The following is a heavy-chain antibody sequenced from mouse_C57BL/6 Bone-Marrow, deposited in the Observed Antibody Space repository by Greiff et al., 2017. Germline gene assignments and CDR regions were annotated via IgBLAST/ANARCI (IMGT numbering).Heavy chain of an antibody. CDR3: ARAYYSNTWYFDV. CDR2: IDPSDSYT. V-gene: IGHV1-69*01. J-gene: IGHJ1*03. CDR1: GYTFTSYW. D-gene: IGHD2-5*01. Sequence: QVQLQQPGAELVMPGASVKLTCKASGYTFTSYWMHWVKQRPGQGLEWIGEIDPSDSYTNYNQKFKGKSILTVDKSSSTAYMQLSSLTSEDSAVYYCARAYYSNTWYFDVWGTGTTVTVSS.